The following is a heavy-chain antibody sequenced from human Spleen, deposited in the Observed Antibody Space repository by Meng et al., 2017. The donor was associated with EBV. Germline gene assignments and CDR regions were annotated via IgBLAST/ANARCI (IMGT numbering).Heavy chain of an antibody. CDR3: AAVLASTGTK. CDR2: FFHSGNT. D-gene: IGHD1-7*01. J-gene: IGHJ4*02. Sequence: HVHLQEPGPGLVKPSGTLSLTCAVSGGSIRSVNWWSWVRQPPGKGLEWIADFFHSGNTNYNASLKSRVSISVDKSKNQFSLDLTSVTAADTAVYYCAAVLASTGTKWGQGTLVTVSS. V-gene: IGHV4-4*02. CDR1: GGSIRSVNW.